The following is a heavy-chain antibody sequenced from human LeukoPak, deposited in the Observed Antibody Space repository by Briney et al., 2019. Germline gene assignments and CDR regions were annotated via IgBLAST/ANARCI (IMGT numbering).Heavy chain of an antibody. V-gene: IGHV3-49*04. CDR3: TRTYYDSSGYLFDY. J-gene: IGHJ4*02. CDR1: GFTSGFTFGDYA. D-gene: IGHD3-22*01. CDR2: IRTKAYGGTT. Sequence: GGSLRLACTASGFTSGFTFGDYAMSWVRQAPGKEQEWVGFIRTKAYGGTTEYAASVKGRFTISRDGSKSIAYLQMNSLKTEDPAVYYCTRTYYDSSGYLFDYWGQGTLVTVSS.